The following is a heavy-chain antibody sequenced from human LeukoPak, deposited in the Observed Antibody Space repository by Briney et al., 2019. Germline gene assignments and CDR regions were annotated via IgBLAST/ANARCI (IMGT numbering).Heavy chain of an antibody. CDR1: GGSISSGSYY. Sequence: SQTLSLTCTVSGGSISSGSYYWSWIRQPAGKGLGWIGYIYYSGSTNYNPSLKSRVTISVDTSKNQFSLKLSSVTAADTAVYYCARGVYVNWFDPWGQGTLVTVSS. CDR3: ARGVYVNWFDP. CDR2: IYYSGST. V-gene: IGHV4-61*10. D-gene: IGHD2-8*01. J-gene: IGHJ5*02.